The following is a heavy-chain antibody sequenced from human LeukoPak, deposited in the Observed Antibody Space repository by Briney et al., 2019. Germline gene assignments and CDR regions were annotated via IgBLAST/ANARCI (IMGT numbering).Heavy chain of an antibody. D-gene: IGHD2-8*02. CDR1: AFTFSSYA. Sequence: PGGSLRLSCAASAFTFSSYAMSWVRQAPGKGLEWVSSISSSSSYIYYADSVKGRFTISRDNTKNSLYLQMNSLRAEDTAVYYCARDSPYGTAGYWGQGTLVTVSS. J-gene: IGHJ4*02. V-gene: IGHV3-21*01. CDR2: ISSSSSYI. CDR3: ARDSPYGTAGY.